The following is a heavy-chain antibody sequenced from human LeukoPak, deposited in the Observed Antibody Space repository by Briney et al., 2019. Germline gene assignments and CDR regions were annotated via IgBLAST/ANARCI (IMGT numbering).Heavy chain of an antibody. V-gene: IGHV1-2*02. D-gene: IGHD3-9*01. Sequence: WASVKVSCKASGYTFTGYYMHWVRQAPGQGLEWMGWINPNSGGTNYAQKFQGRVTMTRDTSISTAYMELSRLRSDDTAVYYCAREDYFDWLLYLFYWGQGTLVTVSS. J-gene: IGHJ4*02. CDR1: GYTFTGYY. CDR2: INPNSGGT. CDR3: AREDYFDWLLYLFY.